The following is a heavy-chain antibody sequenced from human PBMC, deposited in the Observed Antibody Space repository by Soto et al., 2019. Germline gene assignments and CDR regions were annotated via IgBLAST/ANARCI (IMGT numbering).Heavy chain of an antibody. CDR3: ASSESIAARHHYGMDV. V-gene: IGHV3-33*01. CDR1: GFTFSSYG. CDR2: IWYDGSNK. D-gene: IGHD6-6*01. J-gene: IGHJ6*01. Sequence: QVQLVESGGGVVQPGRSLRLSCAASGFTFSSYGMHWVRQAPGKGLEWVAVIWYDGSNKYYADSVKGRFTISRDNSKNARYLQMNSLRAEDTAVYYCASSESIAARHHYGMDVW.